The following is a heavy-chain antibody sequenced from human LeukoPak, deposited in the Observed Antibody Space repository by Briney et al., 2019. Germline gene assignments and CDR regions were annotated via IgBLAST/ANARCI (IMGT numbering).Heavy chain of an antibody. D-gene: IGHD6-13*01. J-gene: IGHJ4*02. Sequence: ASVKVSCKASGYTFTGYYMHWVRQAPGQGLEWMGWTNPNSGGTNYAQKFQGRVTMTRDTSISTAYMELSRLRSDDTAVYYCARPAGLFSSWLRFDYWGQGTLVTVSS. CDR2: TNPNSGGT. CDR1: GYTFTGYY. CDR3: ARPAGLFSSWLRFDY. V-gene: IGHV1-2*02.